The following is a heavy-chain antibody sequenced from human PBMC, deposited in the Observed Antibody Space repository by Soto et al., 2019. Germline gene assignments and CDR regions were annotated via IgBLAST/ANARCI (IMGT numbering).Heavy chain of an antibody. J-gene: IGHJ3*02. V-gene: IGHV4-59*08. Sequence: QVQLQESGPGLVKPSETLSLTWTVSGGSIRSYYWSWIRQPPGKGLEWIGYIYYSGSTNYNPSPKSRVTISVDTSKKQFSLKMSSVTAADTAVYYCARLYGLDAFDIWGQGTMVTVSS. CDR2: IYYSGST. CDR3: ARLYGLDAFDI. CDR1: GGSIRSYY. D-gene: IGHD3-16*02.